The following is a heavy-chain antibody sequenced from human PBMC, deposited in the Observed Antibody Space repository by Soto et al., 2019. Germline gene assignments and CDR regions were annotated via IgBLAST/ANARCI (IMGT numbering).Heavy chain of an antibody. CDR2: VRSKADGGTT. CDR1: GFTFANAW. D-gene: IGHD1-7*01. Sequence: VGSLRLSCAASGFTFANAWMSWVRQAPGKGLEWVGRVRSKADGGTTDYAAPVKGRFTISRDDSENTLYLQMNSLKIDDTAVYYCRRDWDYPVLWGQGTLVTVSS. V-gene: IGHV3-15*01. J-gene: IGHJ4*02. CDR3: RRDWDYPVL.